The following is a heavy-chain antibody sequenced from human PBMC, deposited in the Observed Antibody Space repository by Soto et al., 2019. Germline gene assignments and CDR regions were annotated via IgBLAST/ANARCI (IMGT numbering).Heavy chain of an antibody. CDR3: AADTGIVGAPGAFDI. J-gene: IGHJ3*02. CDR2: IVVGSGNT. CDR1: GFTFTSSA. Sequence: ASVKVSCKASGFTFTSSAVQWVRQARGQRLEWIGWIVVGSGNTNYAQKFQERVTITRDMSTSTAYMELSSLRSEDTAVYYCAADTGIVGAPGAFDIWGQGTMVTVSS. V-gene: IGHV1-58*01. D-gene: IGHD1-26*01.